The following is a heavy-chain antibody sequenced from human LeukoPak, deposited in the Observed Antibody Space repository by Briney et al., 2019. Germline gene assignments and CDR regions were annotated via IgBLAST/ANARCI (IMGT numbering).Heavy chain of an antibody. Sequence: PGGSLRLSCVASLFTFSNFNMYWVRQAPGEGLEWGSCISSSVYSIYYADSVKGRFTISRDNAKNSLYLQMNSLRSEDTAVYYCARRGSQYSSSSGQTNYYFDYWGKGTLVTVSS. D-gene: IGHD6-6*01. CDR2: ISSSVYSI. CDR1: LFTFSNFN. J-gene: IGHJ4*02. V-gene: IGHV3-21*04. CDR3: ARRGSQYSSSSGQTNYYFDY.